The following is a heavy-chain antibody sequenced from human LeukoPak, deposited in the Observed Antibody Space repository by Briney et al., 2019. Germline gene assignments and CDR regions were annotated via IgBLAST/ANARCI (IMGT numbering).Heavy chain of an antibody. CDR1: GFTFSSYG. V-gene: IGHV3-30*18. J-gene: IGHJ4*02. CDR3: AKTNLGYCSSTSCYGNDY. Sequence: PGGSLRLSCAASGFTFSSYGMHWVRQAPGKGLEWVVVISYDGSNKYYADSVKGRFTISRDNSKNTLYLQMNSLRAEDTAVYYCAKTNLGYCSSTSCYGNDYWGQGTLVTVSS. D-gene: IGHD2-2*01. CDR2: ISYDGSNK.